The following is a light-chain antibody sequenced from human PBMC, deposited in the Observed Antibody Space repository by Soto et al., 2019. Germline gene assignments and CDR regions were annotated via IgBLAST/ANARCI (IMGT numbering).Light chain of an antibody. CDR1: STNIGSNT. Sequence: QSVLTQPPSASGTPGQRVTISCYGSSTNIGSNTVNWYQQFPGTAPKLLIYSNNQRSSGVPDRFSGSKSGTSASLSMSALQSEDEADYYCAAWDDNLNGWVFGGGTNRTVL. J-gene: IGLJ3*02. V-gene: IGLV1-44*01. CDR3: AAWDDNLNGWV. CDR2: SNN.